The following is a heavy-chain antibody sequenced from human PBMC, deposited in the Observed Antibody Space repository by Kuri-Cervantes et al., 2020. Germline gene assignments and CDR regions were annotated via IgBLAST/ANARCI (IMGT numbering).Heavy chain of an antibody. J-gene: IGHJ3*02. CDR2: ISYDGSNK. V-gene: IGHV3-30*07. Sequence: GESLKISCAASGFTFSSYAMHWVRQAPGKGLEWVAVISYDGSNKYYADSVKGRFTISRDNAKNSLYLQMNSLRAEDTAVYYCARRDLHDAFDIWGQGTMVTASS. CDR3: ARRDLHDAFDI. CDR1: GFTFSSYA.